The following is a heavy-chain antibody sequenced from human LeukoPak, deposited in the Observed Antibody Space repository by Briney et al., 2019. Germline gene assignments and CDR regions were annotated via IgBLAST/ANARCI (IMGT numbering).Heavy chain of an antibody. V-gene: IGHV4-39*01. D-gene: IGHD6-19*01. CDR3: ARLWYTSGWSDY. J-gene: IGHJ4*02. Sequence: PSETLPLTCTVSGGSISNTSYYWGSIRQPPGKGLEWIGSIYYRGSIYYNPSLKSRVTISVDTSKTQFPLRLSSVTAADTAMYYCARLWYTSGWSDYWGQGTLVTVSS. CDR2: IYYRGSI. CDR1: GGSISNTSYY.